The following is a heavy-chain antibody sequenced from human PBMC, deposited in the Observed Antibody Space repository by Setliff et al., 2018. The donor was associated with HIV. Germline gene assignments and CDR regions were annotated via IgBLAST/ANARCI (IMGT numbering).Heavy chain of an antibody. Sequence: PGGSLRLSCAASGFTLSSYWMNWVRQAPGKGLEWVANIKQDGSEKYYIDSVKGRFTISRDNAKNSLYLQMNSLRAEDTAVYYCARNYDSSGYPFDNWGQGTLVTVSS. CDR3: ARNYDSSGYPFDN. CDR1: GFTLSSYW. V-gene: IGHV3-7*01. J-gene: IGHJ4*02. CDR2: IKQDGSEK. D-gene: IGHD3-22*01.